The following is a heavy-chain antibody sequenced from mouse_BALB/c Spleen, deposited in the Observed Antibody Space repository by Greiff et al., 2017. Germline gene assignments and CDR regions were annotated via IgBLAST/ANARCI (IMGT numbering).Heavy chain of an antibody. Sequence: EVKLMESGAELVKPGASVKLSCTASGFNIKDTYMRWVKQRPEQGLEWIGRIDPANGNTKYDPKFQGKATITADTSSNTAYLQLSSLTSEDTAVYYCARGGSTMITTGYAMDYWGQGTSVTVSS. V-gene: IGHV14-3*02. CDR1: GFNIKDTY. J-gene: IGHJ4*01. CDR2: IDPANGNT. CDR3: ARGGSTMITTGYAMDY. D-gene: IGHD2-4*01.